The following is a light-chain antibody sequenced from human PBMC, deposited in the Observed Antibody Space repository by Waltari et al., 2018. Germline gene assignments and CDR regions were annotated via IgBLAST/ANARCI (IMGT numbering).Light chain of an antibody. CDR3: QQRSNWPPST. CDR1: QSVSSY. V-gene: IGKV3-11*01. J-gene: IGKJ1*01. Sequence: EIVLTQSPAPLSLSPGERATLYCRASQSVSSYLAWYQQKPGQAPRLLIYDASNRATGIPARFSGSGSGTDFTLTISSLEPEDFAVYYCQQRSNWPPSTFGQGTKVEIK. CDR2: DAS.